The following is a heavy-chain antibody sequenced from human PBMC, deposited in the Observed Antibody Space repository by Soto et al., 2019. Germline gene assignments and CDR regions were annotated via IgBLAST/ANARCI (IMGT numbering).Heavy chain of an antibody. V-gene: IGHV1-18*01. CDR1: GYTFTSYG. CDR2: ISAYNGNT. D-gene: IGHD6-19*01. CDR3: ASGEYSSGWYPTGGWFDP. Sequence: GASVKVSCKASGYTFTSYGISWVRQAPGQGLEWMGWISAYNGNTNYAQKLQGRVTMTTDTSTSTAYMELRSLRSDDTAVYYCASGEYSSGWYPTGGWFDPWGQGTLVTVSS. J-gene: IGHJ5*02.